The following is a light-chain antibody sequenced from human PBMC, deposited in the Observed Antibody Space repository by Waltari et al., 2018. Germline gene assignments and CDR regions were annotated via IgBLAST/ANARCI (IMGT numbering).Light chain of an antibody. CDR3: CSYAGDSTYV. CDR2: EVN. CDR1: SSALGSYNL. V-gene: IGLV2-23*02. J-gene: IGLJ1*01. Sequence: QSALTQPASVSGSPGQSITIPCPGTSSALGSYNLVSWYQQHPGKAPNLIIYEVNRRPSGVSDRFSASKSVNTASLTISGLQADDEADYYCCSYAGDSTYVFGTGAKVTVL.